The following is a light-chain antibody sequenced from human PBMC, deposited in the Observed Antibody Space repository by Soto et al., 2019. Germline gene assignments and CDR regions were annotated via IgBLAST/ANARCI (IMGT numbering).Light chain of an antibody. CDR1: QSVSDY. Sequence: EIVMTQSPAIMSLSPGESASLSCRASQSVSDYLAWYQRKPGQAPRLLIYGASTRATGIPATFSGSGSGTEFTLTISSLQSEDFAVYYCQQYNSWPLTFGGGTKVAIK. CDR2: GAS. J-gene: IGKJ4*01. CDR3: QQYNSWPLT. V-gene: IGKV3-15*01.